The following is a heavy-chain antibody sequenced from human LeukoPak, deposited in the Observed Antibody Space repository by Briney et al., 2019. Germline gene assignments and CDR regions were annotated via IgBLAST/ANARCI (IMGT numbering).Heavy chain of an antibody. CDR1: GFTFSSYS. J-gene: IGHJ6*02. Sequence: GGSLRLSCAASGFTFSSYSMNWVRQAPGKGLEWVSSISSSSSYIYYADSVKGRFTISRDNAKNSLYLQMNSLRAEDTAVYYCARIDEFDWPYYYGMDVWGQGTTVTVSS. CDR3: ARIDEFDWPYYYGMDV. D-gene: IGHD3-9*01. CDR2: ISSSSSYI. V-gene: IGHV3-21*04.